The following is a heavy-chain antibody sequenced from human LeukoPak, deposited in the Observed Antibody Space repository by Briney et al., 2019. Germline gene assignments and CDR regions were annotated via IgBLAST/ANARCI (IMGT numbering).Heavy chain of an antibody. CDR2: ISSSSSTI. Sequence: PGGSLRLSCAASGFTFSSYSMNWVRQAPGKGLEWVSYISSSSSTIYYADSVKGRFTISRDNAKNSLYLQMNSLRAEDTAVYYCARDGRLSSGYYFEASDYWGQGTLVTVSS. V-gene: IGHV3-48*04. D-gene: IGHD3-22*01. CDR1: GFTFSSYS. CDR3: ARDGRLSSGYYFEASDY. J-gene: IGHJ4*02.